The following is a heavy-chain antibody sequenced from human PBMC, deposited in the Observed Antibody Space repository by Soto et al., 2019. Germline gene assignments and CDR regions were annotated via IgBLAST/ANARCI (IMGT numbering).Heavy chain of an antibody. CDR2: SRSKANSYAT. CDR3: TRPPYSSSWCLNYGMDV. D-gene: IGHD6-13*01. J-gene: IGHJ6*02. V-gene: IGHV3-73*02. Sequence: EVQLVESGGGLVQPGGSLKLSCSASGFTFSGSSMHWVRQASGKGLEWVVLSRSKANSYATAYAASVKGRFTISRDDSKNTAYLQMNSMKNEDTAVYYCTRPPYSSSWCLNYGMDVWGQGATVTVSS. CDR1: GFTFSGSS.